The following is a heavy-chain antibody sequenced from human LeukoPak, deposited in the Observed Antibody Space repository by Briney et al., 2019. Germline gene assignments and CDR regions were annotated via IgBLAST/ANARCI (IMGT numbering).Heavy chain of an antibody. V-gene: IGHV3-66*04. J-gene: IGHJ4*02. D-gene: IGHD6-13*01. CDR3: ARRAAAGISY. CDR1: GFTVSSSY. Sequence: GGSLRLSCGASGFTVSSSYMTWVRQAPGKGLEWVSVIYSGGSTYYADSVKGRFTISRDNSKNTLYLQLNNLRAEDTAVYYCARRAAAGISYWGQGTLVTVSS. CDR2: IYSGGST.